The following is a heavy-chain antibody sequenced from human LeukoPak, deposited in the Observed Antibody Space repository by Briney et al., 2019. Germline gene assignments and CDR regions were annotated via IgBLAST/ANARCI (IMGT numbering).Heavy chain of an antibody. V-gene: IGHV1-69*04. CDR1: GGTFSSYA. D-gene: IGHD3-10*01. CDR3: ARGEGRLWFGESFDY. CDR2: IIPILGIA. J-gene: IGHJ4*02. Sequence: SVKVSCKASGGTFSSYAISWVRQAPGQGLEWMGRIIPILGIANYAQKFQGRVTITADESTSTAYMELSSLRSEDTAVYYCARGEGRLWFGESFDYWGQGTLVTVSS.